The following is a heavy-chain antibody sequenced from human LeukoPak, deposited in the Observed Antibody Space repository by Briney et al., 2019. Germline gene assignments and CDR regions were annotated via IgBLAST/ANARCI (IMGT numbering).Heavy chain of an antibody. CDR3: SKAGDTNYYRHGDY. J-gene: IGHJ4*02. V-gene: IGHV3-23*01. CDR1: GFTFSSYP. Sequence: GGTLRLSCATSGFTFSSYPMSWVRQAPGGGLEWVSLISGNSGATYYADSVRGRFTISRDNAKNTVYLQMNNLRGEDTALYYCSKAGDTNYYRHGDYWGQGTLVTVSS. D-gene: IGHD4-11*01. CDR2: ISGNSGAT.